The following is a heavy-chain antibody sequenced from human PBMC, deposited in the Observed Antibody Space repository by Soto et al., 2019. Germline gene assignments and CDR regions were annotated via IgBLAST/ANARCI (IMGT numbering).Heavy chain of an antibody. V-gene: IGHV3-7*01. Sequence: PGGSLRLSCSASEFTFSNYAMSWVRQAPGKGLEWVANIKQDGSEKYYVDSVKGRFTISRDNAKNSLYLQMNSLRAEDTAVYYCARDYGSGRYPHIWGQGTLVTVSS. CDR3: ARDYGSGRYPHI. CDR2: IKQDGSEK. J-gene: IGHJ4*02. CDR1: EFTFSNYA. D-gene: IGHD3-10*01.